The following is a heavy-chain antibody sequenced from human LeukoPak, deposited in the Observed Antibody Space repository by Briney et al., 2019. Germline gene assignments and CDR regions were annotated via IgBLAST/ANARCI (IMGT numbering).Heavy chain of an antibody. J-gene: IGHJ3*02. V-gene: IGHV3-30-3*01. CDR1: GFTFSRYA. Sequence: GGSLRLSCVASGFTFSRYAMHWVRLAPGKGLEWVAVISYDGSNKYYADSVKGRFTISRDNSKNTLYLQMNSLRAEGTALYYCARGGYGANDDAFDIWGQGTMVTVSS. D-gene: IGHD4-23*01. CDR2: ISYDGSNK. CDR3: ARGGYGANDDAFDI.